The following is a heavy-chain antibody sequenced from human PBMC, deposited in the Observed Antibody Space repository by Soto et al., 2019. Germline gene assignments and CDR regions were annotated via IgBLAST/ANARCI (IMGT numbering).Heavy chain of an antibody. V-gene: IGHV1-69*01. CDR2: IIPIFGTA. J-gene: IGHJ6*02. CDR3: ARSPLGYCSGGSCYSGKDYYYYYGMDV. D-gene: IGHD2-15*01. Sequence: QVQLVQSGAEVKKPGSSVKVSCKASGGTFSSYAISWVRQAPGQGLEWMGGIIPIFGTANYAQKFQGRVTITADESTSTAYMELSSLRSEDTAVYYCARSPLGYCSGGSCYSGKDYYYYYGMDVWGQGTTVTVSS. CDR1: GGTFSSYA.